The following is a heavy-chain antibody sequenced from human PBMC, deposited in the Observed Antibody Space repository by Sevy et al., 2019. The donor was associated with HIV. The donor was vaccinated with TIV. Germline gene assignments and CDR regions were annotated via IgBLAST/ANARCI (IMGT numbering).Heavy chain of an antibody. CDR3: TRWIAAQSILDY. CDR2: LKSDVYGGTV. J-gene: IGHJ4*02. Sequence: GGSLRLSCTASGFTFGDYCMSWVRQAPGKGLEWVAFLKSDVYGGTVDNAASVRGRFVISRDDSKTIAYLQMNDLKTEDTGVYYCTRWIAAQSILDYWGQGALVTVSS. CDR1: GFTFGDYC. D-gene: IGHD6-13*01. V-gene: IGHV3-49*04.